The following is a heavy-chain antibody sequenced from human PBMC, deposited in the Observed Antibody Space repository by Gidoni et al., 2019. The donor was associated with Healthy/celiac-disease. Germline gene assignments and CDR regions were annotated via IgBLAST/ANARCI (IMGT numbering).Heavy chain of an antibody. CDR1: GFTFSSYA. Sequence: EVQLLESGGCLVQPGGSLRLSCAASGFTFSSYAMSWVRQAPGKGLEWGSDISGSGDRTNYADFVKGRFTISRDNSKNTLYLQVNSLRAEDTAVYYCAKAGTDNWYFDLWGRGTLVTVSS. V-gene: IGHV3-23*01. CDR2: ISGSGDRT. CDR3: AKAGTDNWYFDL. J-gene: IGHJ2*01. D-gene: IGHD2-21*02.